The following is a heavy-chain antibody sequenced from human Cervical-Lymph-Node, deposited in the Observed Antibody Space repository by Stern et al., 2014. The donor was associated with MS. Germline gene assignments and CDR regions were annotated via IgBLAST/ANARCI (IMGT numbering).Heavy chain of an antibody. Sequence: QVQLQESGPGLVKPSETLSLTCDVSGGSIYSTSYYWGWIRQPPGKGLECMGIIYYRGSPYPNPSIKSRVTISVATSKTQFSLKLSSVTAADTAVYYCANSAPLRDWGQGTLVTVSS. D-gene: IGHD2-15*01. CDR3: ANSAPLRD. CDR1: GGSIYSTSYY. J-gene: IGHJ4*02. V-gene: IGHV4-39*01. CDR2: IYYRGSP.